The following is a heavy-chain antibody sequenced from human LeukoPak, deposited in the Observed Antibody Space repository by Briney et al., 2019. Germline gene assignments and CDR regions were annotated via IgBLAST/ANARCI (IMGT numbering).Heavy chain of an antibody. CDR1: GFTFSSYT. Sequence: GGSLRLSCAASGFTFSSYTMNWVRQAPGKGLEWVSSISSTSSYIYYADSVKGRFTISRDNAKNLLYLQMNSLRAEGTAVYYCAREGFPAAYDYWGQGTLVTVSS. V-gene: IGHV3-21*01. D-gene: IGHD2-15*01. CDR2: ISSTSSYI. CDR3: AREGFPAAYDY. J-gene: IGHJ4*02.